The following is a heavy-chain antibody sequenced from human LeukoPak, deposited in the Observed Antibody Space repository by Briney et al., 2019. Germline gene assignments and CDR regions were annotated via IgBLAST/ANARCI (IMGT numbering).Heavy chain of an antibody. D-gene: IGHD3-10*01. CDR2: INHSGST. V-gene: IGHV4-34*01. CDR3: ARGSGSYYIGDWFDP. CDR1: GGSFSGYY. Sequence: SKTLSLTCAVYGGSFSGYYWSWIRQPPGKGLEWIGEINHSGSTNYNPSLKSRVTISVDTSKNQFSLKLSSVTAADTAVYYCARGSGSYYIGDWFDPWGQGTLVTVSS. J-gene: IGHJ5*02.